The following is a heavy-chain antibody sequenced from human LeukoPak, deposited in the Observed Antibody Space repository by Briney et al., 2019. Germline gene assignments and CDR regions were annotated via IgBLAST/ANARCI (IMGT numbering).Heavy chain of an antibody. V-gene: IGHV3-13*01. J-gene: IGHJ3*02. CDR3: ARVSYGDYGRGAFDI. CDR1: GFTFSSYG. CDR2: IGTAGDT. D-gene: IGHD4-17*01. Sequence: GGSLRLSCAASGFTFSSYGMHWVRQATGKGLEWVSAIGTAGDTYYPGSVKGRFTISRENAKNSLYLQMNSLRAGDTAVYYCARVSYGDYGRGAFDIWGQGTMVTVSS.